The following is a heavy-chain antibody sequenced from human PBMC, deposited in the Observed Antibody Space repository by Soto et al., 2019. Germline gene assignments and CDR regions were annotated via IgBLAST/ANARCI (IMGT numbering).Heavy chain of an antibody. CDR1: GFTFSSYW. CDR2: INSDGSST. CDR3: ARESSSNALDI. V-gene: IGHV3-74*01. D-gene: IGHD6-6*01. Sequence: GGSLRLSCAASGFTFSSYWMHWVRQAPGKGLGWVSRINSDGSSTSYADSVKGRFTISRDNAKNTLYLQMNSLRAEDTAVYYCARESSSNALDIWGQGTMVTVSS. J-gene: IGHJ3*02.